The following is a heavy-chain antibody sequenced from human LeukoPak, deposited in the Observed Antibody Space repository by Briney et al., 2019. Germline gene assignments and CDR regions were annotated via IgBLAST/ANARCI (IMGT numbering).Heavy chain of an antibody. CDR1: GFTFSSYA. Sequence: PGGSLRLSCAASGFTFSSYAMHWVRQAPGKGLEYVSAISSNGGSTYYANSVKGRFTISRDNSKNTLYLQMGSLRAEDMAVYYCARVSGYGDSYYFDCWGQGTLVTVSP. V-gene: IGHV3-64*01. CDR2: ISSNGGST. CDR3: ARVSGYGDSYYFDC. D-gene: IGHD4-17*01. J-gene: IGHJ4*02.